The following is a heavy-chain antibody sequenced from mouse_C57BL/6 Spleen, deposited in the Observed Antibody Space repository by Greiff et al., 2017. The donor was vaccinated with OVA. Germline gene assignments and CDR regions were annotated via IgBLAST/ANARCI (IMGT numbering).Heavy chain of an antibody. CDR3: TRRDYYGSSYSGRFGY. J-gene: IGHJ3*01. CDR1: GYTFTDYE. V-gene: IGHV1-15*01. D-gene: IGHD1-1*01. Sequence: VKLVESGAELVRPGASVTLSCKASGYTFTDYEMHWVKQTTVHGLEWIGAIDPETGGTAYNQKFKGKAILTADKSSSTAYMELRSLTSEDSAVYYGTRRDYYGSSYSGRFGYWGEGALVTDS. CDR2: IDPETGGT.